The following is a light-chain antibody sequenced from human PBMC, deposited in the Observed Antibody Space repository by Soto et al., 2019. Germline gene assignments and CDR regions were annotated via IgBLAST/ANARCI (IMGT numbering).Light chain of an antibody. J-gene: IGKJ1*01. V-gene: IGKV3-20*01. CDR3: QQYNNWPRRT. Sequence: EIVLTQSPGTLSLSPGERATLSCRASQSVSSSSLAWYQQKPGQAPRLLIYGASSRATGIPDRFSGSGSGTEFTLTISSLQSEDFAVYYCQQYNNWPRRTFGQGTKVDIK. CDR1: QSVSSSS. CDR2: GAS.